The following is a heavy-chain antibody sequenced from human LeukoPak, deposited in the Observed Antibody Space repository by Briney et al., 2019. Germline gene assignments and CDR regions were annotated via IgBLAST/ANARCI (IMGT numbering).Heavy chain of an antibody. D-gene: IGHD3-10*01. Sequence: GGSLRLSCAASGFTFSSYAMAWVRQAPGKGLEWVSAISGSRNNTYYADSVKGRFTISRDNSKNTLYLQMNSLRAEDTAVYYCARISGHWFDPWGQGTLVTVSS. CDR3: ARISGHWFDP. J-gene: IGHJ5*02. V-gene: IGHV3-23*01. CDR2: ISGSRNNT. CDR1: GFTFSSYA.